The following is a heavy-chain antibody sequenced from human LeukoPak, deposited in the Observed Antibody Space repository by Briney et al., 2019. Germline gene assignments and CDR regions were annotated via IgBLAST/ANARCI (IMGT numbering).Heavy chain of an antibody. CDR1: GFTFSTYS. CDR3: ARAPATNEWRCMDY. V-gene: IGHV3-21*06. D-gene: IGHD2-8*02. CDR2: ISSSSRYI. Sequence: GGSLRLSCAASGFTFSTYSMNWVRQAPGKGLEYVSSISSSSRYIYYADSVKGRFTISRDNAKNSLYLQMNSLRAEDTAVYYCARAPATNEWRCMDYWGQGTLVTVSS. J-gene: IGHJ4*02.